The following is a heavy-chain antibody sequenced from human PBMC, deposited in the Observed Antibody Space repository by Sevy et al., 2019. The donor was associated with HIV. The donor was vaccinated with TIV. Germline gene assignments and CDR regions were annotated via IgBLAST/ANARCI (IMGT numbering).Heavy chain of an antibody. CDR1: GFTFDDYA. V-gene: IGHV3-9*01. J-gene: IGHJ3*02. D-gene: IGHD1-26*01. CDR3: AKVRVGDPRMRGFDI. Sequence: GGSLRLSCAASGFTFDDYAMHWVRQAPGKGLEWVSGISWDSGSVAYADSVKGRFTISRDNSDNSLYLKMRSLRPEDTALYYCAKVRVGDPRMRGFDISGQATMVPVPS. CDR2: ISWDSGSV.